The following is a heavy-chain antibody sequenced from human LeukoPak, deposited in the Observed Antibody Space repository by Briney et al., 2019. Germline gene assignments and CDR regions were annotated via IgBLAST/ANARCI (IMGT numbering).Heavy chain of an antibody. V-gene: IGHV4-39*01. CDR3: ARQISAYYGMDV. J-gene: IGHJ6*02. Sequence: SETLSLTCTVSGGSISSSDYKWGWIRQPPGKGLEWIGSIYYSGSAYYNPSLKSRVAISVDTSKNQFSLKLSSVTAADTAVFYCARQISAYYGMDVWGQGTTVTVSS. CDR2: IYYSGSA. CDR1: GGSISSSDYK. D-gene: IGHD3-3*01.